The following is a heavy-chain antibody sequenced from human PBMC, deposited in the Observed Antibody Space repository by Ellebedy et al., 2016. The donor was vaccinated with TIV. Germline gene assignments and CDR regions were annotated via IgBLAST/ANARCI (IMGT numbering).Heavy chain of an antibody. CDR2: IYTGDST. J-gene: IGHJ3*02. CDR3: ARVRSSAFEI. Sequence: GESLKISCAASGFSVSSNYVSWVRQAPGKGLEWVSYIYTGDSTYHADSVKVRFTIPRDNSKNTVSLQMNSLRVEDTAVYYCARVRSSAFEIWGQGTMVTVSS. V-gene: IGHV3-53*01. CDR1: GFSVSSNY.